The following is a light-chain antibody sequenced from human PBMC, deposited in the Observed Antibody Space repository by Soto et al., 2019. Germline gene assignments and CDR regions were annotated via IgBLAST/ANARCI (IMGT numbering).Light chain of an antibody. CDR2: GAS. V-gene: IGKV3-20*01. Sequence: ELVLTQSPGTLSLSPGERATLSCRASQSVSSSYLAWYQQKPGQAPRLLIYGASSRATGIPDRFSGSGSGTDFTLTISRLEPEDFAVYYCHQYGSSRTFGQGTKVEIK. CDR1: QSVSSSY. J-gene: IGKJ1*01. CDR3: HQYGSSRT.